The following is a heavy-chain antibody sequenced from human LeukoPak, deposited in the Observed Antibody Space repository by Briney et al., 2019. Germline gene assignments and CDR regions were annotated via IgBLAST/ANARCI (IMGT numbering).Heavy chain of an antibody. CDR3: AREMGSGSRMSFDV. D-gene: IGHD2-8*01. V-gene: IGHV5-51*01. J-gene: IGHJ3*01. CDR2: IYPGDSDT. CDR1: GYSFISYW. Sequence: GESLRISCQASGYSFISYWIGWVRQMPGKVVEWIVIIYPGDSDTKYSPSFQGQVTFSADKVSNTAYLQWSSLKSSDTAMYYCAREMGSGSRMSFDVWGQGTMVTVSS.